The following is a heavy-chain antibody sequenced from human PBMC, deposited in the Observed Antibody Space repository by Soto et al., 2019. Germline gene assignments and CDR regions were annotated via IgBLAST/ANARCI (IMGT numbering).Heavy chain of an antibody. Sequence: PGGSLRLSCSASGFTFSIYAMHWVRQAPGKGLEYVSSISTNGGSTHYADSVKGRFTISRDNSKNTQYLQMSSLRADDTAVYYCVKGGYYYDSSGYYPFDYWGQGTLVTVSS. D-gene: IGHD3-22*01. V-gene: IGHV3-64D*06. CDR2: ISTNGGST. CDR3: VKGGYYYDSSGYYPFDY. J-gene: IGHJ4*02. CDR1: GFTFSIYA.